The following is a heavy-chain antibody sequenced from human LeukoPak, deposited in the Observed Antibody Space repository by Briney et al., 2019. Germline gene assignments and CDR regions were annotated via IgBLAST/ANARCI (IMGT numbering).Heavy chain of an antibody. CDR1: GFTVSSNY. CDR3: ARDLLTVAGALHDAFDI. V-gene: IGHV3-53*01. Sequence: PGGSLRLSCAASGFTVSSNYMSWVRQAPGKGLEWVSVIYSGGSTYYADSVKGRFTISRDNAKNSLYLQMNSLRAEDTAVYYCARDLLTVAGALHDAFDIWGQGTMVTVSS. D-gene: IGHD6-19*01. CDR2: IYSGGST. J-gene: IGHJ3*02.